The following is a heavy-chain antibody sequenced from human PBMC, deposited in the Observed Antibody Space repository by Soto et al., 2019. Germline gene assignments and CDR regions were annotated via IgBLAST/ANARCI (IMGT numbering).Heavy chain of an antibody. V-gene: IGHV3-30-3*01. CDR3: ARVMLVSGGTVPAAIENPTSDY. CDR2: ISYDGSNK. CDR1: GFTFSSYA. Sequence: PGGSLRLSCAASGFTFSSYAMHWVRQAPGKGLEWVAVISYDGSNKYYADSVKGRFTISRDNSKNTLYLQMNSLRAEDTAVYYCARVMLVSGGTVPAAIENPTSDYWGQGTLVTVSS. J-gene: IGHJ4*02. D-gene: IGHD2-2*01.